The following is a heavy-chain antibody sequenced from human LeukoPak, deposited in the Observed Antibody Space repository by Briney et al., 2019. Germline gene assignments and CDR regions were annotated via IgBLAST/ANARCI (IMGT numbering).Heavy chain of an antibody. D-gene: IGHD3-16*02. CDR3: ARDGAISWFQALDY. Sequence: ASVKVSCKASGCTFTGYYMHWVRQAPGQGLEWMGWINPNSGGTNYAQKFQGRVTMTRDTSISTAYMELSRLRSDDTAVYYCARDGAISWFQALDYWGQGTLVTVSS. CDR1: GCTFTGYY. V-gene: IGHV1-2*02. CDR2: INPNSGGT. J-gene: IGHJ4*02.